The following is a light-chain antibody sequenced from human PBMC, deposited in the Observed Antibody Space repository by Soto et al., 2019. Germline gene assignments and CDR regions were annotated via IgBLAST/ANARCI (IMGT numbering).Light chain of an antibody. CDR2: RAS. CDR1: QSIVYSDGNAY. J-gene: IGKJ1*01. CDR3: MQGTHWPPT. V-gene: IGKV2-30*01. Sequence: DVVMTQSPLSLPVTLGQPASISCRSSQSIVYSDGNAYLSWFQQRPGQSPRRLIYRASNRDSGVPDRFSGSGSGTDFTLKIDRVEAEDVGNYYCMQGTHWPPTFGRGTRVEIK.